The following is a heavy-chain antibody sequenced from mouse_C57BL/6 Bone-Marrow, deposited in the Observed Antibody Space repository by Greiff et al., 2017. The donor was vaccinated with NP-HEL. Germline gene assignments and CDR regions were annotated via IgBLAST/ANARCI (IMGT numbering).Heavy chain of an antibody. CDR3: AREGYYGYDGGSYYFDY. Sequence: QVQLKQPGAELVMPGASVKLSCKASGYTFTSYWMHWVKQRPGQGLEWIGEIDPSDSYTNYNQKFKGKSTLTVDKSSSTAYMQLSSLTSEDSAVYYCAREGYYGYDGGSYYFDYWGQGTTLTVSS. CDR1: GYTFTSYW. J-gene: IGHJ2*01. D-gene: IGHD2-2*01. CDR2: IDPSDSYT. V-gene: IGHV1-69*01.